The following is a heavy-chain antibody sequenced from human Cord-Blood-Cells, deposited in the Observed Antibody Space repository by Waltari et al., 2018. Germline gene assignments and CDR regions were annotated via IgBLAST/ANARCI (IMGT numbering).Heavy chain of an antibody. J-gene: IGHJ4*02. D-gene: IGHD1-7*01. CDR2: IRYDGRNK. V-gene: IGHV3-30*02. CDR3: AKEYYGITGTTGAFDY. CDR1: GFTFSSYG. Sequence: QVQLVESGGGVVQPGGSLRLSCAASGFTFSSYGMHWVRQAPGKGLGGVAFIRYDGRNKYYADSVKGRFTISRDNSKNTLYLQMNSLRAEDTAVYYCAKEYYGITGTTGAFDYWGQGTLVTVSS.